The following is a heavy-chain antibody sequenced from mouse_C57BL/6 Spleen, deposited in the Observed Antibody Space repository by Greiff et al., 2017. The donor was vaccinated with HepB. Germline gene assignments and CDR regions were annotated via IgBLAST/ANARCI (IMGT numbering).Heavy chain of an antibody. V-gene: IGHV1-81*01. CDR1: GYTFTSCG. D-gene: IGHD1-1*01. CDR3: ARGDYGSTDWYFDV. CDR2: IYPRSGNT. J-gene: IGHJ1*03. Sequence: VHLVESGAELARPGASVKLSCKASGYTFTSCGISWVKQRTGQGLEWIGEIYPRSGNTYYNEKFKGKATLTADKSSSTAYMELRSLTSEDSAVYFCARGDYGSTDWYFDVWGTGTTVTVSS.